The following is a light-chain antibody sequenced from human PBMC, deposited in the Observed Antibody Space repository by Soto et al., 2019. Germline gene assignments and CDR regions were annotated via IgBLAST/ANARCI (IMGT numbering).Light chain of an antibody. Sequence: QSALTQPASVSGSPGQSITISCTGTSSDVGGYNYISWYQQHPGKAPKFIIYDVRNRPSGVSNRFSGSRSGNTASLTISGLQAEDEADYYCSSYTSSSTGIVGGGTKVTVL. J-gene: IGLJ2*01. CDR2: DVR. CDR1: SSDVGGYNY. V-gene: IGLV2-14*01. CDR3: SSYTSSSTGI.